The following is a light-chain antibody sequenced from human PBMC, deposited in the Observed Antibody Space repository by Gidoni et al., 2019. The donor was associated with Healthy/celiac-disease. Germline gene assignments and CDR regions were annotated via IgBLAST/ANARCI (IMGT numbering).Light chain of an antibody. CDR1: QGITND. CDR2: AAS. CDR3: LQHNSYPLT. J-gene: IGKJ4*01. Sequence: DIQPTQSPTSLSASVGDRVTIPCRASQGITNDLGWYQQKPGKAPKRLFYAASSLQSGVPSRFSGSGSGTDFTLTISSLQPEDFATYYCLQHNSYPLTFGGXTKVGIK. V-gene: IGKV1-17*01.